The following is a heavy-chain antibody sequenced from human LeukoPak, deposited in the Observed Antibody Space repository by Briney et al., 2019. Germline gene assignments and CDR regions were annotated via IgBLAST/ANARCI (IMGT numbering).Heavy chain of an antibody. Sequence: PGGSLRLSCAGSGFTVSSKYMTWVRQAPGKGLEWVSVIYPGGSTYYADSVKGRFTISRDNSKNTVFLQMNSLRAEDTALYYCARTDHYDSEQPHSWGQGTLVTVSS. V-gene: IGHV3-66*01. CDR2: IYPGGST. CDR3: ARTDHYDSEQPHS. J-gene: IGHJ4*02. CDR1: GFTVSSKY. D-gene: IGHD3-22*01.